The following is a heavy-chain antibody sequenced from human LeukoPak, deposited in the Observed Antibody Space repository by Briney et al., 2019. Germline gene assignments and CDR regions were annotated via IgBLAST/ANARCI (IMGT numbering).Heavy chain of an antibody. Sequence: GGSLRLSCAASVFTFSSYGMHWVRQAPGKGLEWVAFIRYDGSNKYYADSVKGRFTISRDNSKNTLYLQMNSLRAEDTAVYYCAKDLRRRVGATKGMHVWAKGTTVTVSS. V-gene: IGHV3-30*02. CDR2: IRYDGSNK. CDR3: AKDLRRRVGATKGMHV. D-gene: IGHD1-26*01. J-gene: IGHJ6*03. CDR1: VFTFSSYG.